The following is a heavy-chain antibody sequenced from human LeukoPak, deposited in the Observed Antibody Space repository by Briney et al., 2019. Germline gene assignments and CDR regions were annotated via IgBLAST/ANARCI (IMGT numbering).Heavy chain of an antibody. CDR3: AKARDYIWGSYRPDAFDF. Sequence: GGSLRLSCAASGFTFSNLWMSWVRQAPGKGLDWVAAISFDGNNKYYADSVKGRFTISRDNSNNTVYLRMNSLKPEDTAVYYCAKARDYIWGSYRPDAFDFWGQGTKVTASS. CDR2: ISFDGNNK. J-gene: IGHJ3*01. D-gene: IGHD3-16*02. CDR1: GFTFSNLW. V-gene: IGHV3-30*18.